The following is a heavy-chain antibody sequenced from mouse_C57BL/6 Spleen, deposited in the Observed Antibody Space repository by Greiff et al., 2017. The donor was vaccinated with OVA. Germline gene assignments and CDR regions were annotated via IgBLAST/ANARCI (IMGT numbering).Heavy chain of an antibody. CDR3: TSVYGNWGDY. D-gene: IGHD2-1*01. J-gene: IGHJ2*01. CDR2: IDPETGGT. V-gene: IGHV1-15*01. CDR1: GYTFTDYE. Sequence: QVQLKESGAELVRPGASVTLSCKASGYTFTDYEMHWVKQTPVHGLEWIGAIDPETGGTAYNQKFKGKAILTADKSSITAYMELRSLTSEDSAVYYCTSVYGNWGDYWGQGTTLTVSS.